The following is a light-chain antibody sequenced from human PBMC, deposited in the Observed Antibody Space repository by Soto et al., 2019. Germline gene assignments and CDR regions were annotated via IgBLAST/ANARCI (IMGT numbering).Light chain of an antibody. CDR2: DAS. V-gene: IGKV1-5*01. Sequence: IQMPQSPSTLSASVGDRVFITFRASQSITTWLAWYQQKPAKAPKLLIYDASSLESGVPSRFSGSGSGTEFTLTISSLQPDDFATYYCQQYNDYWTFGQGTKVDIK. CDR1: QSITTW. CDR3: QQYNDYWT. J-gene: IGKJ1*01.